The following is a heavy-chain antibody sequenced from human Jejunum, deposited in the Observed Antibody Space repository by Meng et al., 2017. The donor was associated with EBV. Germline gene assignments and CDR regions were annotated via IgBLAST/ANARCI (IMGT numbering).Heavy chain of an antibody. Sequence: QVDPQQAGPARVKPPQTLLLRCAVSGATLFNGGHYWTWIRQPTGKGLEWIGYIFYTGNTYYNPSLKSRVTISLDISKNQFSPNLTSVTAADTAVYYCARDTNGDYGWVDPWGQGTLVTVSS. CDR1: GATLFNGGHY. V-gene: IGHV4-30-4*01. D-gene: IGHD4-17*01. CDR3: ARDTNGDYGWVDP. J-gene: IGHJ5*02. CDR2: IFYTGNT.